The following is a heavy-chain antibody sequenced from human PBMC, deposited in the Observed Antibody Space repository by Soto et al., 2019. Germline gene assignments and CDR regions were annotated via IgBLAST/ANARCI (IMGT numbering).Heavy chain of an antibody. V-gene: IGHV1-8*01. CDR2: MNPDTGHT. Sequence: ASVKVSCKASGYTFTNYDINWVRQAAGQGPEWMGWMNPDTGHTGYARKLRGRVSMTRDTSTSTAYMELRSLRSDDTAVYYCARSWYVRVDYAFDAWGQGTMVTVSS. CDR3: ARSWYVRVDYAFDA. D-gene: IGHD6-13*01. J-gene: IGHJ3*01. CDR1: GYTFTNYD.